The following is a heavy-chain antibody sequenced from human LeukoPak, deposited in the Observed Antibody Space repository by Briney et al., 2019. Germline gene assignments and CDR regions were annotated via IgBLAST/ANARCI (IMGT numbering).Heavy chain of an antibody. CDR3: AKLGTTSPLVGYFDY. CDR2: IKQDGSEK. Sequence: GGSLRLSCAASGFTFSSYWMSWVRQAPGKGLEWVANIKQDGSEKYYVDSVKGRFTISRDNAKNSPYLQMNSLRAEDTAVYYCAKLGTTSPLVGYFDYWGQGTLVTVSS. J-gene: IGHJ4*02. V-gene: IGHV3-7*03. D-gene: IGHD4-17*01. CDR1: GFTFSSYW.